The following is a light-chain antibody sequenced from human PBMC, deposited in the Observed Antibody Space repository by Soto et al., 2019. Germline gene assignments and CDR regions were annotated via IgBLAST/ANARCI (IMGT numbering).Light chain of an antibody. CDR1: QSVGSN. CDR2: DAF. J-gene: IGKJ5*01. Sequence: EIVMTQSPATLSVSPGERVTLSCRASQSVGSNLAWYQQKPGQAPRLLIYDAFIRATAIPARFSGSGSGTEFTLTISSLQSEDFAVYFCQQYDQWPITFGQGTRLE. CDR3: QQYDQWPIT. V-gene: IGKV3-15*01.